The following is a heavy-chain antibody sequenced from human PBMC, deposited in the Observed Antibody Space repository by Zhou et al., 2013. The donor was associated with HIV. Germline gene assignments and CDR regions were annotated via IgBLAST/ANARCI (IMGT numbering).Heavy chain of an antibody. V-gene: IGHV1-24*01. Sequence: QVQLVQSGAEVKKPGASVKVSCKVSGYTLTELSMHWVRQAPGKGLEWMGGFDPEDGETIYAQKFQGRVTMTEDTSTDTAYMELSSLRSEDTAVYYCATGLLYCSGGSCYSRYFDYWGQGTLVTVSS. CDR1: GYTLTELS. CDR3: ATGLLYCSGGSCYSRYFDY. CDR2: FDPEDGET. D-gene: IGHD2-15*01. J-gene: IGHJ4*02.